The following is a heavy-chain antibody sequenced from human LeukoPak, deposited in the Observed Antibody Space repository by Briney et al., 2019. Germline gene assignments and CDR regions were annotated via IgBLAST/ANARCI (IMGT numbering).Heavy chain of an antibody. CDR1: GFTFSSYS. V-gene: IGHV3-48*01. Sequence: AGGSLRLSCAASGFTFSSYSMNWVRQAPGKGLEWVSYISTSSSTIYISSSSSTIYYADSVKGRFTISRDNAKNSLYLQMNSLRAEDTAVYYCARLVPPGYYYYYMDVWGKGTTVTVSS. J-gene: IGHJ6*03. CDR2: ISTSSSTIYISSSSSTI. CDR3: ARLVPPGYYYYYMDV.